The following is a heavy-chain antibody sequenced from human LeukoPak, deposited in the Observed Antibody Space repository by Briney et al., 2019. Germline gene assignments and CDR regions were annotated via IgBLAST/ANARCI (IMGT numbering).Heavy chain of an antibody. CDR3: ARFGRAVVVAANPSTTDYYGMDV. D-gene: IGHD2-15*01. V-gene: IGHV4-30-4*01. Sequence: PSETLSLTCTVSGGSISSGDYYWSWIRQPPGKGLEWIGYIYYSGSTYYNPSLKSRVTISVDTSKNQFSLKLSSVTAADTAVYYCARFGRAVVVAANPSTTDYYGMDVWGQGTTVTVSS. CDR1: GGSISSGDYY. J-gene: IGHJ6*02. CDR2: IYYSGST.